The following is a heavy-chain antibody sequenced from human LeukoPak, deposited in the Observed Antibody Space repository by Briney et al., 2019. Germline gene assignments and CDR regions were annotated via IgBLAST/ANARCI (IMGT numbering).Heavy chain of an antibody. V-gene: IGHV3-23*01. J-gene: IGHJ2*01. Sequence: PGGSLRLSCAASGFTFSSYAMSWVRQAPGKGLEWVSAISGSGGSTYYADSVKGRFTISRDNSKNTLYLQTTSLRAEDTALYYCARIHDYSNYFPWYFDLWGRGTLVTVSS. CDR1: GFTFSSYA. CDR3: ARIHDYSNYFPWYFDL. D-gene: IGHD4-11*01. CDR2: ISGSGGST.